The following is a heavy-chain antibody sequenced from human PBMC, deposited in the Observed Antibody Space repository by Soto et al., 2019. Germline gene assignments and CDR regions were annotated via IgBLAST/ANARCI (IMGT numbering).Heavy chain of an antibody. CDR3: ARGQDGTYYYDSSGYREFDY. Sequence: GASVEVSCKASGYTFTRYYINWVPQATGQGLEWMGWMNPNSGNTGYAQKFQGRVTITRNTSISTAYMELSSLRSEDTAVYYCARGQDGTYYYDSSGYREFDYWGQGTLVTVSS. V-gene: IGHV1-8*03. CDR2: MNPNSGNT. D-gene: IGHD3-22*01. CDR1: GYTFTRYY. J-gene: IGHJ4*02.